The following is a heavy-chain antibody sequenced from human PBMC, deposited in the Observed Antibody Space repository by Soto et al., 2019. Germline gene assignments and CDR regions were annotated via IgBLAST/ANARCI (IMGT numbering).Heavy chain of an antibody. CDR3: AQRGGNDYWGGFDY. J-gene: IGHJ4*02. V-gene: IGHV3-23*01. D-gene: IGHD7-27*01. CDR2: ISKNGGKK. Sequence: EVQLSESGGGLVQPGGSLRLSCAASGFIFSNYDMSWVRQAPGKGLEWVSGISKNGGKKWYADTVKGRFTISRDNSKNTLFLQMISLRPDDTAVYYCAQRGGNDYWGGFDYWGPGTLVTVSS. CDR1: GFIFSNYD.